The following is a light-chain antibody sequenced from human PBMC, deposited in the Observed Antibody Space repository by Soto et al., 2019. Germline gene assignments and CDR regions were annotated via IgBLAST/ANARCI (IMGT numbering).Light chain of an antibody. Sequence: IVMTQSPATLSMSPGERATLSCRASQSVSSNLAWYQQKPGQAPRLLIYGASTRATGIPARFSGSGSGTDFTLTISRLEPEDFAVYYCQQYGSSPTFGRGTKVDI. CDR3: QQYGSSPT. J-gene: IGKJ4*02. V-gene: IGKV3-20*01. CDR2: GAS. CDR1: QSVSSN.